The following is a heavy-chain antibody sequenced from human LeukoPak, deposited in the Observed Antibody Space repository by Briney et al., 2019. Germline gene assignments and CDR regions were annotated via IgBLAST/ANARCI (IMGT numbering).Heavy chain of an antibody. J-gene: IGHJ4*02. V-gene: IGHV4-34*01. CDR1: GGSFSGYY. CDR2: INHSGST. D-gene: IGHD3-10*01. Sequence: SETLSLTCAVYGGSFSGYYWSWIRQPPGKGLEWIGEINHSGSTNYNPSLKSRVTISIDTSKNQFSLKLRSVTAADTAVYYCARVGSGNFDLWGQGTLVTVSS. CDR3: ARVGSGNFDL.